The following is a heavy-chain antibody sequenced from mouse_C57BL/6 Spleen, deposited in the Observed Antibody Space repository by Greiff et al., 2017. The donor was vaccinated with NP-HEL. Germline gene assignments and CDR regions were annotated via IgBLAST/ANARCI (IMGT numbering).Heavy chain of an antibody. CDR2: INPYNGGT. D-gene: IGHD2-4*01. J-gene: IGHJ3*01. CDR3: AYDFPFAY. V-gene: IGHV1-19*01. CDR1: GYTFTDYY. Sequence: EVKLMESGPVLVKPGASVTMSCKASGYTFTDYYMNWVKQSHGKSLEWIGVINPYNGGTSYNQKFKGKATLTVDKSSSTAYMELNSLTSEDSAVYYCAYDFPFAYWGQGTLVTVSA.